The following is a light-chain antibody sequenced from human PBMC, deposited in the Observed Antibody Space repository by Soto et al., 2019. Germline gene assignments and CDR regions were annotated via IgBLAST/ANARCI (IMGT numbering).Light chain of an antibody. J-gene: IGKJ1*01. CDR1: QSFSSSY. CDR2: GAS. CDR3: QQYASSPWT. Sequence: ESVLTQSPDTLSLSPGERATLSCRASQSFSSSYLAWYQQKPGQAPRLLIYGASSRATGIPDRFSGSGSGTDFTLTISSLEPEDFALYYCQQYASSPWTFGQGTKVEI. V-gene: IGKV3-20*01.